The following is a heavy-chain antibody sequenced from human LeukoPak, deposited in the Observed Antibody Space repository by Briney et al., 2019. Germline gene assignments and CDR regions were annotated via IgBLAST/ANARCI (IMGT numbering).Heavy chain of an antibody. CDR1: GYTFTVNW. D-gene: IGHD6-13*01. CDR2: IFLADYDT. Sequence: GESLKISCRGYGYTFTVNWIGWVRQLPGKGLEWMGIIFLADYDTRYSPSFEGQVTISADKSFNTAYLQWSSLKASDTAMYYCARHGAAQGLAFDIWGQGTMVTVSS. CDR3: ARHGAAQGLAFDI. V-gene: IGHV5-51*01. J-gene: IGHJ3*02.